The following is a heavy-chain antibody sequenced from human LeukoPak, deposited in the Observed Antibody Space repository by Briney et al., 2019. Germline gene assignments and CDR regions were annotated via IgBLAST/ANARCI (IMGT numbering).Heavy chain of an antibody. CDR2: IYYSGST. V-gene: IGHV4-61*03. D-gene: IGHD2-15*01. CDR1: GGSVSSGSYY. Sequence: SETLSLTCAVSGGSVSSGSYYWSWIRQPPGKGLEWIGYIYYSGSTNYNPSLKSRVTISVDTSKNRFSLKLSSVTAADTAVYYCARGVVHTARYYYYGMDVWGQGTTVTVSS. CDR3: ARGVVHTARYYYYGMDV. J-gene: IGHJ6*02.